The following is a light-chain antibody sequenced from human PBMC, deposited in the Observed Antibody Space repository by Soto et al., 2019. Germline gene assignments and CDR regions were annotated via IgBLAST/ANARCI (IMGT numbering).Light chain of an antibody. V-gene: IGKV3-15*01. Sequence: ETVMTQSPATLSVSPGERATPSCRASESVASNLAWYQQKPGQAPRLLIHGASTRATGISARFSGGGSGTEFTLTISSLQSEDFALYFCQQYEKWPPSITFGQGTRLEIK. CDR2: GAS. CDR3: QQYEKWPPSIT. CDR1: ESVASN. J-gene: IGKJ5*01.